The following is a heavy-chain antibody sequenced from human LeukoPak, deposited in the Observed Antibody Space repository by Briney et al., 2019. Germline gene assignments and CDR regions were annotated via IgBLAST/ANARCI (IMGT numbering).Heavy chain of an antibody. CDR3: APYCSSPTCYEVYFDS. V-gene: IGHV3-48*01. CDR2: ISSSGSTM. CDR1: GFTFSTYS. Sequence: PGGSLRLSCAASGFTFSTYSMNWVRQAPGKGLEWISYISSSGSTMYYADSVKGRFTISRDNAKNSLYLQVYSPRVEDTAVYYCAPYCSSPTCYEVYFDSWGQGTLVTVSS. D-gene: IGHD2-2*01. J-gene: IGHJ4*02.